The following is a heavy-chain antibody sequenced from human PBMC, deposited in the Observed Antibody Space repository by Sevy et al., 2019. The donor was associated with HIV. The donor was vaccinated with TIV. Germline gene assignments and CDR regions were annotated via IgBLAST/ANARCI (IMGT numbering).Heavy chain of an antibody. CDR1: GYIFISYW. J-gene: IGHJ5*01. D-gene: IGHD3-9*01. CDR3: ARCPLVNPVDWFDS. Sequence: GESLKISCKVSGYIFISYWIAWVRQRPGKGLEWVGTTFPGNSDTRYGPSFKGQVTISADKSISTTFLQWGSLKASDTAIYYCARCPLVNPVDWFDSWGQGTLVTVSS. CDR2: TFPGNSDT. V-gene: IGHV5-51*01.